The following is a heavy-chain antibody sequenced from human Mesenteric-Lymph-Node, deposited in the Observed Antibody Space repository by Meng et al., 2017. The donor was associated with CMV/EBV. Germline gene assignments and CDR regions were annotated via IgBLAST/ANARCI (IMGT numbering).Heavy chain of an antibody. CDR2: IRYDGTNK. Sequence: GGSLRLSCEASGFIFSNFGMHWVRQAPDKGLEWVAFIRYDGTNKYYPDSVKGRFTVSRDNSQNTLYLQLDGLRADDTAVYYCAKEPTKDGYRYFEYWGQGTLVTVSS. J-gene: IGHJ4*02. V-gene: IGHV3-30*02. CDR1: GFIFSNFG. D-gene: IGHD5-24*01. CDR3: AKEPTKDGYRYFEY.